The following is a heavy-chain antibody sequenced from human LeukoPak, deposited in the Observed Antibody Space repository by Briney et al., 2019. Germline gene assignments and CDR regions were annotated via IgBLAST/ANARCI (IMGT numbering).Heavy chain of an antibody. CDR3: ARGSSSGWYGVYFDY. CDR2: INWNGGST. CDR1: GFTFDDYG. Sequence: PGGSLRLSCAASGFTFDDYGMSWVRQAPGKGLEWGSGINWNGGSTGYADSVKGRFTISRDNAKNSLYLQMNSLRAEDTALYYCARGSSSGWYGVYFDYWGQGTLVTVSS. J-gene: IGHJ4*02. D-gene: IGHD6-19*01. V-gene: IGHV3-20*04.